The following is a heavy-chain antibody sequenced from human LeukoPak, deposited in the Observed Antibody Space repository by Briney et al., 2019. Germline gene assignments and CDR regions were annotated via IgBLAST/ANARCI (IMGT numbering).Heavy chain of an antibody. D-gene: IGHD6-6*01. V-gene: IGHV4-38-2*01. CDR3: ARPTYSSSSIWFDP. Sequence: SETLSLTCAVSGYSISSGYYWGWIRQPPGKGLEWIGSIYHSGSTYYNPSLKSRVTISVDTSKNQFSLKLSSVTAADTAVYYCARPTYSSSSIWFDPWGQGTLVTVSS. CDR1: GYSISSGYY. CDR2: IYHSGST. J-gene: IGHJ5*02.